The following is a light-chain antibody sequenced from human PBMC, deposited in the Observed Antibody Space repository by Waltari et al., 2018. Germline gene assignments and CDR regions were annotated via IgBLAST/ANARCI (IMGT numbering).Light chain of an antibody. CDR1: RNILYSSNNKNH. V-gene: IGKV4-1*01. CDR2: WAA. J-gene: IGKJ2*01. Sequence: DIVMTQSPDSLTASLGERATINCKSSRNILYSSNNKNHLAWYQQKPGQPPKLLIYWAATRESGVPDRVSGSGSGTDFTLTISSLQPEDVAVYYCQQYYTTPPYTFGQGTKLEIK. CDR3: QQYYTTPPYT.